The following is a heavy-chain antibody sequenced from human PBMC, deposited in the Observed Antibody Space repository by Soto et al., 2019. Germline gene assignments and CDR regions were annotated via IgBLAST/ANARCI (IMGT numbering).Heavy chain of an antibody. Sequence: AKAACQASGYNFISYAMHWVRQSPGQGLEWMGCINTNTGNPTYDQGFTGRFVFSLDTSVSTAYLQIFSLKASETAMYYCARHQRDDASSKIDCWGQGTLVTVSS. D-gene: IGHD3-16*01. CDR3: ARHQRDDASSKIDC. CDR2: INTNTGNP. V-gene: IGHV7-4-1*01. J-gene: IGHJ4*02. CDR1: GYNFISYA.